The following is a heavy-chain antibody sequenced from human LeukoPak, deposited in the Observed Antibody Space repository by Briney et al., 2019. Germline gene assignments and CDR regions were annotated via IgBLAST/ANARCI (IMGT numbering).Heavy chain of an antibody. V-gene: IGHV1-18*01. CDR1: GYTFTSYD. Sequence: GASVKVSCKASGYTFTSYDINWVRQATGQGLEWMGWISAYNGNTNYAQKLQGRVTMTTDTSTSTAYMELRSLRSDDTAVYYCARDNPRTDYDFWSGYTPDAFDIWGQGTMVTVSS. CDR2: ISAYNGNT. CDR3: ARDNPRTDYDFWSGYTPDAFDI. J-gene: IGHJ3*02. D-gene: IGHD3-3*01.